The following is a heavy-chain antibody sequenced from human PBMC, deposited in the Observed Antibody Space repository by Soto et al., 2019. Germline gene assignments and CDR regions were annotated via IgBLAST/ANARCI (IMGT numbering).Heavy chain of an antibody. V-gene: IGHV4-39*01. J-gene: IGHJ6*02. D-gene: IGHD3-22*01. Sequence: SETLSLTCTVSGGSISSSSYYWGWIRQPPGKGLEWIGSIYYSGSTYYNPSLKSRVTISVDTSKNQFSLKLSSVTAADTAVYYCARALYYYDSSGFNCGMDVWGQGTTVTVSS. CDR2: IYYSGST. CDR3: ARALYYYDSSGFNCGMDV. CDR1: GGSISSSSYY.